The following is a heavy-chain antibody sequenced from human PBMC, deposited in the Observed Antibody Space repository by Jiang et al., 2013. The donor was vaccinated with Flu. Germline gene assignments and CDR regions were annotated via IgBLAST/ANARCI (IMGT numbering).Heavy chain of an antibody. Sequence: GAEVKKPGASVKVSCEASGYSFTSYAIHWVRQAPGQRLGWMGWINGGNGYTKYSQSFQGRLTITRDTFASTAYMDLRSLTSEDTAVYYCVRGEEVVYYYDTDVWGQGTTVTVSS. J-gene: IGHJ6*02. CDR2: INGGNGYT. V-gene: IGHV1-3*01. CDR3: VRGEEVVYYYDTDV. D-gene: IGHD2-8*02. CDR1: GYSFTSYA.